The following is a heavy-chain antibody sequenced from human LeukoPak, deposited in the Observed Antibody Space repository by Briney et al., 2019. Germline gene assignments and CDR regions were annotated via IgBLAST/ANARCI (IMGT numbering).Heavy chain of an antibody. V-gene: IGHV3-15*01. D-gene: IGHD5-18*01. CDR1: GFTFSKAW. CDR3: VREGYAYGYHAFDM. Sequence: GGSLRLSCAASGFTFSKAWMSWVRQAPGKGLEWVGRVRPDGGATDSAAPVKGRVSMSRDDSKNSLYLQMNSLKTEDTAVYFRVREGYAYGYHAFDMWGQGIMVTVSS. CDR2: VRPDGGAT. J-gene: IGHJ3*02.